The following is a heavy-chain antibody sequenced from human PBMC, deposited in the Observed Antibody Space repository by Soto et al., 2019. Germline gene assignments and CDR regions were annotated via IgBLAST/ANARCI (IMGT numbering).Heavy chain of an antibody. Sequence: QVQLVQSGAEVKKPGASVKVSCKASGYTFTSYGISWVRQAPGQGLEWMGWISAYNGNTNYAQKLQGRVTMTTDTATSTSDMELRSLRSDDTAVYYCARWLGASYAFDIWGQGRMVTVSS. J-gene: IGHJ3*02. CDR3: ARWLGASYAFDI. CDR2: ISAYNGNT. CDR1: GYTFTSYG. D-gene: IGHD1-26*01. V-gene: IGHV1-18*01.